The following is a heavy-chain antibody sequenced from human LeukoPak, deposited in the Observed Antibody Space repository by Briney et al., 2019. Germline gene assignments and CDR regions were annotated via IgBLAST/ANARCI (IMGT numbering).Heavy chain of an antibody. D-gene: IGHD2-8*01. CDR3: ARDVIMGGNEGWFDP. J-gene: IGHJ5*02. Sequence: ASAKVSCKASGYSFSDYVIHWVRQAPGQGLECMGWINPKSGATNYIQKFQGRVTMTRDTSINTVYMELIRLSSDDTAMYYCARDVIMGGNEGWFDPWGQGTLVTVSS. CDR1: GYSFSDYV. V-gene: IGHV1-2*02. CDR2: INPKSGAT.